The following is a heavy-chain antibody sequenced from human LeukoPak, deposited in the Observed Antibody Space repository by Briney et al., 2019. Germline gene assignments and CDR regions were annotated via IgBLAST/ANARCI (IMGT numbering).Heavy chain of an antibody. D-gene: IGHD3-10*01. Sequence: KSGGSLRLSCAASGFTFSSYSMNWVRQAPGKGLEWVSSISSSSSYIYYADSVKGRFTISRDNAKNSLYLQMNSLRAEDTAVYYCARDPEALLWFGEYSLQNWFDPWGQGTLVTVSS. CDR1: GFTFSSYS. V-gene: IGHV3-21*01. J-gene: IGHJ5*02. CDR3: ARDPEALLWFGEYSLQNWFDP. CDR2: ISSSSSYI.